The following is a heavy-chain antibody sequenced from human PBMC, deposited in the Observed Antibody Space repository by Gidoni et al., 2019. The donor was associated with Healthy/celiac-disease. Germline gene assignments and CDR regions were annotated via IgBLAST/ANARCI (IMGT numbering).Heavy chain of an antibody. J-gene: IGHJ4*02. CDR1: GGSFSGYY. CDR3: AREIVAGFDY. D-gene: IGHD2-15*01. Sequence: QVQLQQWGAGLLKPSETLSLTCAVYGGSFSGYYWSWIRQPPGKGLEWIGEINHSGSTNYNPSLKSRVTISVDTSKNQFSLKLSSVTAADTAVYYCAREIVAGFDYWGQGTLVTVSS. V-gene: IGHV4-34*01. CDR2: INHSGST.